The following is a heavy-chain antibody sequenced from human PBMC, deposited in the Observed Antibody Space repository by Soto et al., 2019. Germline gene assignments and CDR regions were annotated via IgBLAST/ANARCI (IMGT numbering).Heavy chain of an antibody. CDR2: INHSGST. CDR3: AKDNCVSPSCYRLYNWFDP. Sequence: PSETLSLTCAVYGGSFSGYYWSWIRQPPGKGLEWIGEINHSGSTNYNPSLKSRVTISVDTSKNQFSLKLSSVTAADTAVYYCAKDNCVSPSCYRLYNWFDPWGQGTLVTVSS. J-gene: IGHJ5*02. CDR1: GGSFSGYY. V-gene: IGHV4-34*01. D-gene: IGHD2-2*01.